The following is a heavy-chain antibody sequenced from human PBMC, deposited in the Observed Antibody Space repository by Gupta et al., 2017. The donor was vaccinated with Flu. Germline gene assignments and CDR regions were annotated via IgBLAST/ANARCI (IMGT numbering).Heavy chain of an antibody. CDR2: IDSAGSVT. CDR3: GTVFEY. Sequence: SNYRMHWVRQVSGKWLVLVARIDSAGSVTSYAESVKVRFTMSRDNAKNTVHLQMNSLRAEDTAVYYCGTVFEYWGPGTLVTVSS. V-gene: IGHV3-74*01. CDR1: SNYR. J-gene: IGHJ4*02.